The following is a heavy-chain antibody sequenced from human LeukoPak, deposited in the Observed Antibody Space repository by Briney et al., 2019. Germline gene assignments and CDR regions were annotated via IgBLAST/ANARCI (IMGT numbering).Heavy chain of an antibody. CDR2: IYYSGST. J-gene: IGHJ3*02. V-gene: IGHV4-31*03. D-gene: IGHD4-23*01. Sequence: SQTLSLTCTVSGGSISSGGYYWSWIRQHPGKGLEWIGYIYYSGSTYYNPSLKSRVTISVDTSKNQFSLKLSSVTAADTAVYYCARRVSGNSDTFDMWGQGTMVTVSS. CDR1: GGSISSGGYY. CDR3: ARRVSGNSDTFDM.